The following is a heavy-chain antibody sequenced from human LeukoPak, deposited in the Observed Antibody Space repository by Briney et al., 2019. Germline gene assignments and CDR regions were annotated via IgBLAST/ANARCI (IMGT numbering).Heavy chain of an antibody. CDR3: ARDLRAMVRGVIHY. Sequence: GGSLRLSCAATGFTFSSYSMNWVRQAPGKGLEWVSSISSSSSYIYYADSVKGRFTISRDNAKNSLYLQMNSLRAEDTAVYYCARDLRAMVRGVIHYWGQGTLVTVSS. D-gene: IGHD3-10*01. CDR2: ISSSSSYI. J-gene: IGHJ4*02. CDR1: GFTFSSYS. V-gene: IGHV3-21*01.